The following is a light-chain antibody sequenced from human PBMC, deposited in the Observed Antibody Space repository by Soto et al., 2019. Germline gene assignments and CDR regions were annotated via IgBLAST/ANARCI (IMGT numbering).Light chain of an antibody. CDR1: SSNIGRHT. CDR3: AAWDDSLNGHV. Sequence: QSVLTQPPSASWTPGQRVTISCSGGSSNIGRHTVNWYQQLPGTAPKLLIQSSDKRPSGVPDRFSGSTSGTSGSLAISGLQSEYEADYYCAAWDDSLNGHVFGTGTKLTVL. J-gene: IGLJ1*01. CDR2: SSD. V-gene: IGLV1-44*01.